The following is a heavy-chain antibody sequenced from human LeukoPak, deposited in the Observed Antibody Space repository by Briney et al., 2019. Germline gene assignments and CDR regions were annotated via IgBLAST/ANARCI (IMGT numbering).Heavy chain of an antibody. J-gene: IGHJ4*02. Sequence: AASVKVSCKASGYTFTSYGISWVRQAPGQGLEWMGGIIPIFGTANYAQKFQGRVTITADESTSTAYMELSSLRSDDTAVYYCARTIVVPAAIVVTVGEQLDPFEYYFDYWGQGTLVTVSS. V-gene: IGHV1-69*13. D-gene: IGHD2-2*02. CDR3: ARTIVVPAAIVVTVGEQLDPFEYYFDY. CDR1: GYTFTSYG. CDR2: IIPIFGTA.